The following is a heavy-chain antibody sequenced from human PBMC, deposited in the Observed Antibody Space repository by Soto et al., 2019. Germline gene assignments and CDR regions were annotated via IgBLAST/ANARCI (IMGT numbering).Heavy chain of an antibody. J-gene: IGHJ5*02. Sequence: GGSLRLSCAASGFSVGGNYMSWARLAPGKGLECVSLTYSGGNPYYADSVRGRFTLSRDNSENTLYPQMNSLRVEDTAVYFCARGPNSDTWGQGTLVTVSS. CDR1: GFSVGGNY. CDR2: TYSGGNP. CDR3: ARGPNSDT. V-gene: IGHV3-53*01.